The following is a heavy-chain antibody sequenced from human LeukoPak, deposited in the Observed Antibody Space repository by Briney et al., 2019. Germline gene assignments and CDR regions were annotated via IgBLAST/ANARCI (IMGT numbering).Heavy chain of an antibody. D-gene: IGHD1-1*01. Sequence: GGSLRLSCAASGFTFSSYAMSWVRQAPGKGLEWVSAISGSGGSTYYADSVKGRFTISRDNSKNTLYLQMNSLRAEDTAVYYCAKDFREGRVQLERPRYYYYYMDVWGKGTTVTVSS. J-gene: IGHJ6*03. CDR3: AKDFREGRVQLERPRYYYYYMDV. V-gene: IGHV3-23*01. CDR1: GFTFSSYA. CDR2: ISGSGGST.